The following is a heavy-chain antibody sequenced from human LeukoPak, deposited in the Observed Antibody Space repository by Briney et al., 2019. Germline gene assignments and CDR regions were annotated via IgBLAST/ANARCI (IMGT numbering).Heavy chain of an antibody. J-gene: IGHJ4*02. CDR1: GYTFTSYG. CDR2: ISAYNGNT. D-gene: IGHD6-13*01. Sequence: ASVKVSCKASGYTFTSYGISWARQAPGQGLEWMGWISAYNGNTNYAQKLQGRVTMTTDTSTSTAYMELRSLRSDDTAVYYCAREALRGIAAAGTSFVSDWGQGTLVTVSS. V-gene: IGHV1-18*01. CDR3: AREALRGIAAAGTSFVSD.